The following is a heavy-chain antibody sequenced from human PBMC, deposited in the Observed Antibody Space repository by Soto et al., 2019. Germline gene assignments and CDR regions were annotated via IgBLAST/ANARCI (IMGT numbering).Heavy chain of an antibody. CDR3: ARGGSGYYFNFDY. CDR2: IIPILGIA. V-gene: IGHV1-69*02. D-gene: IGHD3-22*01. Sequence: SVKVSCKASGGTFSSYTISWVRQAPGQGLEWMGRIIPILGIANYAQKFQGRVTITADKSTSTAYMELSSLRSEDTAVYYCARGGSGYYFNFDYWGQGTLVTVSS. CDR1: GGTFSSYT. J-gene: IGHJ4*02.